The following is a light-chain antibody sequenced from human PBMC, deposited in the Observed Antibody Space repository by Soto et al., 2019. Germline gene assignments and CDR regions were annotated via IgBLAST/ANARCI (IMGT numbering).Light chain of an antibody. J-gene: IGKJ5*01. V-gene: IGKV3-15*01. Sequence: IVMTQSPATLSVSPGERATVACRASQSVRSNLAWYQQKPGQAPRLLIYGASTTATGIPARFSGSGSWTEFTLTISSLQSEDFAVYYCQQYNNWPPITFGQGTRLENK. CDR1: QSVRSN. CDR2: GAS. CDR3: QQYNNWPPIT.